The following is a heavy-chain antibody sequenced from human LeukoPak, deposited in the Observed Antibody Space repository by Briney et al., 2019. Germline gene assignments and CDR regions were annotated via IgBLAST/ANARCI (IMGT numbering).Heavy chain of an antibody. J-gene: IGHJ2*01. CDR3: ARRSNDMGGPGLWYFDL. CDR2: IYYSGST. Sequence: SETLSLTCTVSGGSISSYYWSWIRQPPGKGLEWIGYIYYSGSTNYNPSLKSRVTISVDTSKNQFSLELSSVTAADTAVYYCARRSNDMGGPGLWYFDLWGRGTLVTVSS. CDR1: GGSISSYY. V-gene: IGHV4-59*01. D-gene: IGHD1-1*01.